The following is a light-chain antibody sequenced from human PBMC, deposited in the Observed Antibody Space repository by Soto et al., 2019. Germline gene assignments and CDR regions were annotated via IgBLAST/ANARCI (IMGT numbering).Light chain of an antibody. V-gene: IGKV3-20*01. Sequence: EIVLTQSPGTLSLSPGERATLSCRASQSVRSKYLAWYQQKPGQAPRVLIYGTSIRASGVPERFSGGGSGTDVTLTITRLEPEDFAVYYCQQYSSSLFTFGPGTKVDFK. CDR1: QSVRSKY. CDR2: GTS. CDR3: QQYSSSLFT. J-gene: IGKJ3*01.